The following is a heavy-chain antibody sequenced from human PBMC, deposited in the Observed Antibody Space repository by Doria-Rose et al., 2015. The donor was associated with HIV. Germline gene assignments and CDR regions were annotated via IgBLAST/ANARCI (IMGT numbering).Heavy chain of an antibody. J-gene: IGHJ4*02. V-gene: IGHV4-59*01. CDR2: IFYTGST. D-gene: IGHD1-26*01. CDR1: GGSISHYY. Sequence: VQLVESGPGLVKPSKTLSLTCNVSGGSISHYYWSWIRQPPGKGLEYIGDIFYTGSTNYSSSLKSRVSISIDTSKNKLSLRLSSVTAADTAVYYCARVLSGTYDYWGQGTLVTVSS. CDR3: ARVLSGTYDY.